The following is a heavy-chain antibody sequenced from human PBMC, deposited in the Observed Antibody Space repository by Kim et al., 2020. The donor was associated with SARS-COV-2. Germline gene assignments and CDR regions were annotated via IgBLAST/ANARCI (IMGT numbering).Heavy chain of an antibody. V-gene: IGHV4-4*02. CDR1: GGSISSSNW. J-gene: IGHJ4*02. Sequence: SETLSLTCTVSGGSISSSNWWSWVRQPPGKGLEWIGEIYHSGSTNYNPSLKSRVTISVDKSKNQFSLKLSSVTAADTAVYYCASSSSWYRVIDYWGQGTLVTVSS. CDR2: IYHSGST. D-gene: IGHD6-13*01. CDR3: ASSSSWYRVIDY.